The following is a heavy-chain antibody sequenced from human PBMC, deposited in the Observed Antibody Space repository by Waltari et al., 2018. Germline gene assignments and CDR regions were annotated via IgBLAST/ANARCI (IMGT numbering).Heavy chain of an antibody. CDR2: IYSSGST. Sequence: QLQLQESGPGLVKPSETLSLTCTVSGGSISSSRYYWGWIRQPPGKGLEWIGSIYSSGSTYYNPSLKSRVTISVDTSKNQFSLKLSSVTAADTAVYYCARDLPAAVLFDAFDIWGQGTMVTVSS. J-gene: IGHJ3*02. CDR1: GGSISSSRYY. V-gene: IGHV4-39*07. D-gene: IGHD6-13*01. CDR3: ARDLPAAVLFDAFDI.